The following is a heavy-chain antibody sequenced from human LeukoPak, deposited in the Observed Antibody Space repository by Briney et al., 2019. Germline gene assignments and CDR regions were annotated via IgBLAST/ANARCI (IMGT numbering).Heavy chain of an antibody. CDR3: TSCRDSTRDDYFDY. Sequence: GGSLRLSCTASGLSFGDYAMSWVRQAPGTGLEWVGFIRSKAYGGTTEYAASAKGRFIISRDDSKSIAYLQMNSLKTEDTALYYCTSCRDSTRDDYFDYWGQGTLVTVSS. D-gene: IGHD2/OR15-2a*01. CDR1: GLSFGDYA. CDR2: IRSKAYGGTT. J-gene: IGHJ4*02. V-gene: IGHV3-49*04.